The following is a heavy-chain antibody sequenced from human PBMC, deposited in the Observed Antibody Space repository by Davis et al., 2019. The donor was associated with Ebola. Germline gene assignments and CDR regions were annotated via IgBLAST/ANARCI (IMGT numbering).Heavy chain of an antibody. Sequence: ALVKVSCKASGYTFTSYAMNWVRQAPGQGLEWMGWINPHNGNTNYAQNVQGRVTMTTDTSTSAAYMEVGSLKSDDTAVYYCARAQFPTTSDHWGQGTLVTVSS. CDR2: INPHNGNT. CDR3: ARAQFPTTSDH. CDR1: GYTFTSYA. D-gene: IGHD1-1*01. J-gene: IGHJ4*02. V-gene: IGHV1-18*01.